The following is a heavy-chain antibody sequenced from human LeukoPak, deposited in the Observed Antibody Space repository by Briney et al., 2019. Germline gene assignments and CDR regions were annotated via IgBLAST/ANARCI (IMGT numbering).Heavy chain of an antibody. V-gene: IGHV3-30*02. J-gene: IGHJ4*02. CDR1: GFPFSDYV. CDR2: IRYDGNNK. Sequence: GGSLRLSCAASGFPFSDYVMHWARQAPGKGLEWVAVIRYDGNNKYHAHSVKGRFTISRDNSKNMLYLQMNSLGTEDTAVYYCAKDRWGAVASFDYWGQGTLVTVSS. D-gene: IGHD6-19*01. CDR3: AKDRWGAVASFDY.